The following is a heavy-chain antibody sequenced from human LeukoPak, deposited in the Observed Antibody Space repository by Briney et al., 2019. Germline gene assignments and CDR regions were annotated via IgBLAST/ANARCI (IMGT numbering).Heavy chain of an antibody. CDR1: GGSISSYY. V-gene: IGHV4-59*01. D-gene: IGHD1-1*01. J-gene: IGHJ6*03. CDR3: ARVSWFPGTSYYYMDV. Sequence: SETLSLTCTVSGGSISSYYWSWIRQPPGKGLEWIGYIHYSGSTNYNPSLKSRVTISVDTSKNQFSLKLSSVTAADTAVYYCARVSWFPGTSYYYMDVWGRGTTVTVSS. CDR2: IHYSGST.